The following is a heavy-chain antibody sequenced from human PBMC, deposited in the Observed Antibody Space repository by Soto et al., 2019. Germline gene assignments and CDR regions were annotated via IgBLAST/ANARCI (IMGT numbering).Heavy chain of an antibody. CDR3: AKGPHYYGSGSQYGMDV. V-gene: IGHV3-23*01. J-gene: IGHJ6*02. D-gene: IGHD3-10*01. CDR1: GFTFSSYA. CDR2: ISGSGGST. Sequence: EVQLLESGGGLVQPGGSLRLSCAASGFTFSSYAMSWVRQASGKGLEWVSAISGSGGSTYYADSVKGRFTISRDNSKNTLYLQMNSLRAEDTAVYYCAKGPHYYGSGSQYGMDVWGQGTTVTVSS.